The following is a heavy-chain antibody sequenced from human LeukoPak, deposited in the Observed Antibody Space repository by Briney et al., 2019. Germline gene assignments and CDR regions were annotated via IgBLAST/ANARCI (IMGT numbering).Heavy chain of an antibody. Sequence: SETLSVTCAVSGGSISSSNWWSWVRQPPGKGLEWIGEIYHSGSTNYNPSLKSRVTISVDKSKNQFSLKLSSVTAADTAVYYCARTGGYSYGAIDYWGQGTLVTVSS. D-gene: IGHD5-18*01. CDR1: GGSISSSNW. J-gene: IGHJ4*02. V-gene: IGHV4-4*02. CDR3: ARTGGYSYGAIDY. CDR2: IYHSGST.